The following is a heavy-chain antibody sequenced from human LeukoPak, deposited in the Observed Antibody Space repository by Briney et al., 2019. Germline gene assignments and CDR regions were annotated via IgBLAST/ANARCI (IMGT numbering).Heavy chain of an antibody. D-gene: IGHD4/OR15-4a*01. CDR3: VRSGAFGAHNY. CDR2: ISTGGGTI. J-gene: IGHJ4*02. Sequence: PGGSLRLSCAASGFTFSTYCMNWARQAPGKGLEWVSYISTGGGTIYYADSVKGRFSISRDNAKNSLYLQMNSLRAEDTAVYYCVRSGAFGAHNYWGQGTLVTVSS. V-gene: IGHV3-48*01. CDR1: GFTFSTYC.